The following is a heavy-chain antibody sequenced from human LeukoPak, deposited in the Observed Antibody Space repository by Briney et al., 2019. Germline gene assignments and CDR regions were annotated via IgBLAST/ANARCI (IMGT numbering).Heavy chain of an antibody. J-gene: IGHJ4*02. CDR3: ARDGRARLSYYYGSGSYPAFDY. CDR1: GGTFSSYA. V-gene: IGHV1-69*06. D-gene: IGHD3-10*01. Sequence: SVKVSCKASGGTFSSYAISWVRQAPGQGLEWMGGIIPIFGTANYAQKFQGRVTITADKSTSTAYMELSSLRSEDTAVYYCARDGRARLSYYYGSGSYPAFDYWGQGTLVTVSS. CDR2: IIPIFGTA.